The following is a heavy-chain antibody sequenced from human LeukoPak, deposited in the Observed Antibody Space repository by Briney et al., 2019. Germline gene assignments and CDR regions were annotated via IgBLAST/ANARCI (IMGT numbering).Heavy chain of an antibody. D-gene: IGHD3-10*01. CDR2: MNPNSGNT. CDR1: GYTFTSYD. V-gene: IGHV1-8*01. J-gene: IGHJ4*02. CDR3: ARVGGFRYGSGSSLGY. Sequence: RASVKVSCKASGYTFTSYDINWLRQATGQGLEWMGWMNPNSGNTGYAQKFQGRVTMTRNTSISTAYMELSSLRSEDTAVYYCARVGGFRYGSGSSLGYWGQGTLVTLSS.